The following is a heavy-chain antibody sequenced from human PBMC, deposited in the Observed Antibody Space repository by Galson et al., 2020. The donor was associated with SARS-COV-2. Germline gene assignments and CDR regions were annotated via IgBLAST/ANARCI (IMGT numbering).Heavy chain of an antibody. D-gene: IGHD3-22*01. CDR1: GYSFTSYW. Sequence: GESLKISCKGSGYSFTSYWIGWVRQMPGKGLEWMGIIYPGDSDTRYSPSFQGQVTISADKSISTAYLQWSSLKASDTAMYYCARSLRGYYYDSRNAFDIWGQGTMVTVSS. V-gene: IGHV5-51*01. CDR3: ARSLRGYYYDSRNAFDI. J-gene: IGHJ3*02. CDR2: IYPGDSDT.